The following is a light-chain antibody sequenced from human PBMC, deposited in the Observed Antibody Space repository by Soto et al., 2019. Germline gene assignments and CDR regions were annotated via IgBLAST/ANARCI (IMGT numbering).Light chain of an antibody. Sequence: DIQMTQSPSSLSAPVGDRVTIICRASQSISSYLNWYQQKPGKAPKLLIYAASSLQSGVPSRFSGSGSGTDFTLTISSLQPEDFATYYCQQSYSTPPWTFGQGTKVEIK. V-gene: IGKV1-39*01. CDR1: QSISSY. CDR3: QQSYSTPPWT. CDR2: AAS. J-gene: IGKJ1*01.